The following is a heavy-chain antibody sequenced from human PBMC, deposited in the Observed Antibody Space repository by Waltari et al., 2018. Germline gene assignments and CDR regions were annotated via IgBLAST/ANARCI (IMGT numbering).Heavy chain of an antibody. Sequence: QVQLQESGPGLVKPSETLSLTCTVSGGSISSYYWRWIRQPAGKGLEWIGRIYTSGSTNYNPSLKNRVTMSVDTSKNQFSLKLSSVTAADTAVYYCASNHNWNRGDWFDPWGQGTLVTVSS. CDR1: GGSISSYY. CDR3: ASNHNWNRGDWFDP. CDR2: IYTSGST. V-gene: IGHV4-4*07. D-gene: IGHD1-20*01. J-gene: IGHJ5*02.